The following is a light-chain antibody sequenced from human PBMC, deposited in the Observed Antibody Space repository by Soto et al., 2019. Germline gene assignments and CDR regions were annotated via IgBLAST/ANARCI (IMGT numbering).Light chain of an antibody. CDR2: KVS. CDR3: QQYNSYPPIT. CDR1: QSLVYSDGNTY. V-gene: IGKV2-30*01. J-gene: IGKJ5*01. Sequence: DVVMTQSPLSLPVTLGQPASISCSSSQSLVYSDGNTYLNWFQQRPGQSPRRLIYKVSNRDSGVPDRFSGSGSGTVFTLTISSLQPVDFATYYCQQYNSYPPITFGQGTRLEI.